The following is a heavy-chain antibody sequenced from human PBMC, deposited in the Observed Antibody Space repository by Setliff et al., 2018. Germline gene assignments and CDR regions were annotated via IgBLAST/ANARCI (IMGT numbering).Heavy chain of an antibody. Sequence: KSSETLSLTCTVSGGSIRSYYWGWIRQSPGKGLEWIGYIYYSGSTNYNPSLKSRVTISVDTSKNQFSLNLSSLTAADTAVYYCSRRNNFWTGYYFDYWGQGTLVTVSS. CDR3: SRRNNFWTGYYFDY. CDR2: IYYSGST. V-gene: IGHV4-59*08. J-gene: IGHJ4*02. CDR1: GGSIRSYY. D-gene: IGHD3-3*01.